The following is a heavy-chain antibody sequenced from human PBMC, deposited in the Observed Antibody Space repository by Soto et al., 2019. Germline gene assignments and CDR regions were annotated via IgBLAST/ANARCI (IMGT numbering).Heavy chain of an antibody. Sequence: PGGSLRLSCAASGFTFSSYAMHWVRQAPGKGLEWVAVISYDGSNKYYADSVKGRFTISRDNSKNTLYLQMNSLRAEDTAVYYCARDHTGVDDWGQGTLVTVSS. V-gene: IGHV3-30-3*01. CDR1: GFTFSSYA. CDR2: ISYDGSNK. CDR3: ARDHTGVDD. J-gene: IGHJ4*02.